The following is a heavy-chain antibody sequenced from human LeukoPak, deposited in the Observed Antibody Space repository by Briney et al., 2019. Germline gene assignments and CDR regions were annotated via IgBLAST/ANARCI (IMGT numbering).Heavy chain of an antibody. CDR2: ISWNSGSI. CDR3: AKSPVTVVTPAEFDY. CDR1: GFTFDDYA. J-gene: IGHJ4*02. D-gene: IGHD4-23*01. Sequence: GGSLRLSCAASGFTFDDYAMHWVRQAPGKGLEWVSGISWNSGSIGYADSVKGRFTISRDNAKNSLYLQMNSLRAEDTALYYCAKSPVTVVTPAEFDYWGQGTLVTVSS. V-gene: IGHV3-9*01.